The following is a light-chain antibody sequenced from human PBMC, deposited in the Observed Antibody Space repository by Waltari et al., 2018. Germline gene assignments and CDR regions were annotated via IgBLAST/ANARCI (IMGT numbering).Light chain of an antibody. CDR2: GAS. J-gene: IGKJ2*01. CDR1: RSVRSS. V-gene: IGKV3-15*01. Sequence: EIVMTQSPAALSVSPGERVTLFCRASRSVRSSLVWFQQKPGQAPRLLIYGASTRATGIPARFSGSGSETDFTLTISSVQSEDFAVYYCQQYQTWPRTYGQGTKLEIK. CDR3: QQYQTWPRT.